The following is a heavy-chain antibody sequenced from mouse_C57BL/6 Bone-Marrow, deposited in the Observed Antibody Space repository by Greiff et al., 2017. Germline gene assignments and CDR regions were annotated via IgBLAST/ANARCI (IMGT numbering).Heavy chain of an antibody. Sequence: QVQLKQSGPELVKPGASVKLSCKASGYTFTSYGISWVKQRPGQGLEWIGEIYPRSGNTYYNEKFKGKATLTADKSSSTAYMELRSLTSEDSAVYFCAIYYYGIFAYWGQGTLVTVSA. CDR2: IYPRSGNT. V-gene: IGHV1-81*01. CDR3: AIYYYGIFAY. J-gene: IGHJ3*01. D-gene: IGHD1-1*01. CDR1: GYTFTSYG.